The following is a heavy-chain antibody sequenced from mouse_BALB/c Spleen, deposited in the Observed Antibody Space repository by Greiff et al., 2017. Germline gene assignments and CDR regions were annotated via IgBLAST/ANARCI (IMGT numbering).Heavy chain of an antibody. D-gene: IGHD1-1*01. CDR2: ISYSGST. J-gene: IGHJ2*01. V-gene: IGHV3-2*02. CDR1: GYSITSDYA. CDR3: ARSDYYGSSFDY. Sequence: EVQGVESGPGLVKPSQSLSLTCTVTGYSITSDYAWNWIRQFPGNKLEWMGYISYSGSTSYNPSLKSRISITRDTSKNQFFLQLNSVTTEDTATYYCARSDYYGSSFDYWGQGTTLTVSS.